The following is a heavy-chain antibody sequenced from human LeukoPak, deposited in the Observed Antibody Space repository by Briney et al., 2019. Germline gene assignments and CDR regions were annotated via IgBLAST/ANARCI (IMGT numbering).Heavy chain of an antibody. D-gene: IGHD7-27*01. Sequence: PGGSLRLSCAASGFTFSSYWMHWVRQAPGKGLVWVSRIDGYGTTTSYEDSVQGRFTISRDNAKNTLYLQMNSLRAEDTAVYYCARDSGADRRYFDLWGRGTLVTVSS. CDR1: GFTFSSYW. V-gene: IGHV3-74*01. J-gene: IGHJ2*01. CDR3: ARDSGADRRYFDL. CDR2: IDGYGTTT.